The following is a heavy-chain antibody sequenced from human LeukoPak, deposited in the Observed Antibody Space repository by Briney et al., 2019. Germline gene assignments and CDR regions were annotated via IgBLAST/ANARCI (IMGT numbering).Heavy chain of an antibody. Sequence: SQTLSLPCAISGDSVSSNSAAWNWIRQSPSRGLEWLGRTYYRSKWYNDYAVSVKSRITINPDTSKNQFSLQLNSVTPEDTAVYYCVAGSSSSLAFGYWGQGTLVTVSS. V-gene: IGHV6-1*01. CDR1: GDSVSSNSAA. D-gene: IGHD6-6*01. CDR3: VAGSSSSLAFGY. CDR2: TYYRSKWYN. J-gene: IGHJ4*02.